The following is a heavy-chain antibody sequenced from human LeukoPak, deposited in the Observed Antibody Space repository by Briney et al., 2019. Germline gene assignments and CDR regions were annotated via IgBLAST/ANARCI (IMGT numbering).Heavy chain of an antibody. CDR3: ARDDYGGNSEGDAFDI. D-gene: IGHD4-23*01. V-gene: IGHV3-7*03. Sequence: GGSLRLSCAASGFTFSSYWMSWVRQAPGKGLEWVANIKQDGSEKYYVDSVKGRFTISRDNAKNSLYLQMNSLRAEDTAVYYCARDDYGGNSEGDAFDIWGQGTMVTVSS. CDR1: GFTFSSYW. J-gene: IGHJ3*02. CDR2: IKQDGSEK.